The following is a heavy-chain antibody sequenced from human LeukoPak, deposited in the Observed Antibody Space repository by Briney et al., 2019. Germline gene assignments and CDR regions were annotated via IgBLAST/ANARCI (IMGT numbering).Heavy chain of an antibody. CDR3: ARGPYCSSTSCYPRRGIRAFDY. Sequence: SVKVSCKASGGTFSGYTISWVRHAPGQGLEWMGRIIPIFGTADYTQKFQGRVTITTDESTSTAYMDLSSLRSEDTAVYYCARGPYCSSTSCYPRRGIRAFDYWGQGTLVTVSS. CDR2: IIPIFGTA. V-gene: IGHV1-69*05. J-gene: IGHJ4*02. CDR1: GGTFSGYT. D-gene: IGHD2-2*01.